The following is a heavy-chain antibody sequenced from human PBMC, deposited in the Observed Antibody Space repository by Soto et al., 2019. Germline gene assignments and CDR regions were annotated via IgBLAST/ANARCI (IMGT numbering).Heavy chain of an antibody. V-gene: IGHV3-23*01. CDR3: AKDSDPSPRHY. D-gene: IGHD1-26*01. J-gene: IGHJ4*02. CDR2: ISGSGGST. Sequence: GESLISCAASGFTFSSYAMSWVRQAPGKGLEWVSAISGSGGSTYYADSVKGRFTISRDNSKNTLYLQMNSLRAEDTAVYYCAKDSDPSPRHYWGQGTLVTVSS. CDR1: GFTFSSYA.